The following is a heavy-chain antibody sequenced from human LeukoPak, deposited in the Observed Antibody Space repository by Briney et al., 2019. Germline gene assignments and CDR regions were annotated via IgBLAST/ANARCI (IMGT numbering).Heavy chain of an antibody. CDR1: GFTFSSYS. J-gene: IGHJ4*02. CDR3: ARAEYSSGRQFLDY. Sequence: GGSLRLSCAASGFTFSSYSMNWVRQAPGKGLEWVSSISSSSSYIYYADSVKGRFTISRDNAKNSLYLQMNSLRAEDTAVYYCARAEYSSGRQFLDYWGQGTLVTVSS. CDR2: ISSSSSYI. D-gene: IGHD6-19*01. V-gene: IGHV3-21*01.